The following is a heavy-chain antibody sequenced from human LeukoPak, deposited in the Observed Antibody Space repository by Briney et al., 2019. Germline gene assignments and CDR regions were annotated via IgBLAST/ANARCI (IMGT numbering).Heavy chain of an antibody. D-gene: IGHD1-26*01. CDR1: GFTFSDYY. CDR3: AKDRYSGSSDGLDY. V-gene: IGHV3-11*01. Sequence: GGSLRLSCAASGFTFSDYYMSWIRQAPGKGLEWVSYISSSGSTIYYADSVKGRFTISRDNAKNSLYLQMNSLRAEDTALYYCAKDRYSGSSDGLDYWGQGTLVTVSS. CDR2: ISSSGSTI. J-gene: IGHJ4*02.